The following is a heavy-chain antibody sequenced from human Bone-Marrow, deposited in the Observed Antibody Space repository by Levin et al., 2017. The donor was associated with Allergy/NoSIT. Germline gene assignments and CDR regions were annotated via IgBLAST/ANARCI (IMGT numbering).Heavy chain of an antibody. CDR2: LYHTGTT. Sequence: SQTLSLTCTVSGDSISSIRYYWVWIRQPPGKGLEWIGSLYHTGTTYYNPSLKSRVTISVDTSKNQFSLRLSSLTAADTAVFYCARLHVVQDAFDIWGQGTMVTVSS. CDR3: ARLHVVQDAFDI. J-gene: IGHJ3*02. D-gene: IGHD1-1*01. CDR1: GDSISSIRYY. V-gene: IGHV4-39*01.